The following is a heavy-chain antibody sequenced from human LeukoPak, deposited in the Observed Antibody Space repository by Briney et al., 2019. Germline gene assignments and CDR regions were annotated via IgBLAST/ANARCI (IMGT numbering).Heavy chain of an antibody. CDR2: INPNSGGT. V-gene: IGHV1-2*02. CDR1: GYTFTGYY. Sequence: ASVKVSCKASGYTFTGYYMHWVRQAPGQGLEWMGWINPNSGGTNYAQKFQGRVTMTRDTSIGTAYMELSRLRSEDTAVYYCARHIAAHSSWFDPWGQGTLVTVSS. D-gene: IGHD2-15*01. CDR3: ARHIAAHSSWFDP. J-gene: IGHJ5*02.